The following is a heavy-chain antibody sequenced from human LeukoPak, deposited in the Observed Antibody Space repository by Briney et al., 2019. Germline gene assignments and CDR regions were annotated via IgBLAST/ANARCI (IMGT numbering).Heavy chain of an antibody. D-gene: IGHD3-22*01. Sequence: PSETLSLTCTVSGGSITGYYWSWIRQPAGKGLEWIGQIHSSGSTYYNPSLKSRLTMPGDTSKNQFSLKLSSVTAADTAVYYCAKDMLTVYYDSSGYYGSFDYWGQGTLVTVSS. V-gene: IGHV4-4*07. J-gene: IGHJ4*02. CDR1: GGSITGYY. CDR2: IHSSGST. CDR3: AKDMLTVYYDSSGYYGSFDY.